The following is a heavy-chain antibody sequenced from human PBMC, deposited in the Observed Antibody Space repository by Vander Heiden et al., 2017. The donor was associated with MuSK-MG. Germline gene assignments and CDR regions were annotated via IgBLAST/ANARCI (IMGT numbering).Heavy chain of an antibody. Sequence: EVHLVESGGGLVQPGGSLRLSCAASGFTFSSYAMSWVRQAPGKGLEWVSSISGRGTITYYADSVKGRFTISRDKSKNTLYLQVNSLRAEDTAVYYCAKDRSDTSGYYVEDAFDTWGQGTMVNVSS. CDR1: GFTFSSYA. D-gene: IGHD3-22*01. J-gene: IGHJ3*02. V-gene: IGHV3-23*04. CDR2: ISGRGTIT. CDR3: AKDRSDTSGYYVEDAFDT.